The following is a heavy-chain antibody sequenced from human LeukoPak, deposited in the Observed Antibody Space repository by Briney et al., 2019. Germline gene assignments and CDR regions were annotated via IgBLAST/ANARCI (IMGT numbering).Heavy chain of an antibody. CDR3: ARGDFDDSGDYVDAFEF. J-gene: IGHJ3*01. CDR2: IYSGGST. Sequence: GGSLRLSCAASGFTVSSNYMSWVRQAPGKGLEWVSVIYSGGSTYYADSVKGRFTISRDNSKNTLYLQMNSLRAEDTAVYYCARGDFDDSGDYVDAFEFWGQGTMVTVSA. V-gene: IGHV3-66*01. D-gene: IGHD4-17*01. CDR1: GFTVSSNY.